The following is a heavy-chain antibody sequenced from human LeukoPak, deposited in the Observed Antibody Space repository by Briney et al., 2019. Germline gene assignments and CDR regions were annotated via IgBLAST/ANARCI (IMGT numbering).Heavy chain of an antibody. J-gene: IGHJ4*02. Sequence: PGGSLRLSCAASGFTFSNSWMHWVRQAPGKGLVWVSRINSDGSSTNYADSVKGRFTISRDNAKNTLYLQMNSLNTEDTAVYFCTTALRWVQSPFNYWGQGTLVTVSS. V-gene: IGHV3-74*01. CDR3: TTALRWVQSPFNY. CDR1: GFTFSNSW. CDR2: INSDGSST. D-gene: IGHD5-24*01.